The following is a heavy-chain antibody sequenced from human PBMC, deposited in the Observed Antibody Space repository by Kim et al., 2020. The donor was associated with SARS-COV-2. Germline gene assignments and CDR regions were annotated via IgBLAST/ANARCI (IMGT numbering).Heavy chain of an antibody. J-gene: IGHJ3*02. CDR3: ARDSGYGPEDAFDI. D-gene: IGHD5-12*01. CDR1: GFTFSSSS. CDR2: ISSSSSYI. Sequence: GGSLRLSCAASGFTFSSSSMNWVRHAPGKELECVSSISSSSSYIYYADSVKGRFTISRDNAKNSLYLQMNSLRAEDTAVYYCARDSGYGPEDAFDIWGQGTMVTVSS. V-gene: IGHV3-21*01.